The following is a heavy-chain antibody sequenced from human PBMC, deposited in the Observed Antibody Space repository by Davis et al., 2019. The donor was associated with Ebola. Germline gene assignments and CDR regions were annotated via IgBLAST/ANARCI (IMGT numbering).Heavy chain of an antibody. CDR1: GFSFSTSI. Sequence: GESLKISCTASGFSFSTSIMLWFRQTSGRGLECVSYVTRNGETTYYADSVRGRFTISRDNAKNSLYLQMSSLRAEDSAVYYCANLEWVNPDYWGQGVLVSVSS. V-gene: IGHV3-23*01. D-gene: IGHD3-3*01. CDR2: VTRNGETT. CDR3: ANLEWVNPDY. J-gene: IGHJ4*02.